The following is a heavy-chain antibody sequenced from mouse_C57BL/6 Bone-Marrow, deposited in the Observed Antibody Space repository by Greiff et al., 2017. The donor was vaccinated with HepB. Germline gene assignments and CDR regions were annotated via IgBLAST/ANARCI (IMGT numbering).Heavy chain of an antibody. V-gene: IGHV14-1*01. J-gene: IGHJ2*01. D-gene: IGHD2-3*01. CDR1: GFNIKDYY. CDR2: IDPEDGDT. CDR3: TTDDGYYLYYFDY. Sequence: VQLQHSGAELVRPGASVKLSCTASGFNIKDYYMHWVKQRPEQGLEWIGRIDPEDGDTEYAPKFQGKATMTADTSSNTAYLQLSSLTSEDTAVYYCTTDDGYYLYYFDYWGQGTTLTVSS.